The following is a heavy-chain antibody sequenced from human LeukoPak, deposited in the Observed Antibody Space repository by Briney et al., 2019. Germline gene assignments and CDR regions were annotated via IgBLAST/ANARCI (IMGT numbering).Heavy chain of an antibody. V-gene: IGHV4-4*02. CDR3: TREDRPYCPFAY. CDR2: IAHDGTA. CDR1: GGSIDITNY. J-gene: IGHJ4*02. Sequence: SETLSLTCGVSGGSIDITNYWSWVRQAPGKGLEWIGEIAHDGTANYNPSLRSRVAMSFDRANNQFSLSLTSVTAADTAVYYCTREDRPYCPFAYWGQGVLVTVSS. D-gene: IGHD1-26*01.